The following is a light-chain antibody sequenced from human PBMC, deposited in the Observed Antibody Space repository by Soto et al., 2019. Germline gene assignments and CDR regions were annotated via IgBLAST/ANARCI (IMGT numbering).Light chain of an antibody. V-gene: IGLV2-8*01. CDR2: EVS. Sequence: QSVLTQPPSASGSPGQSVTISCTGTSNDVGGYNFVSWYQQHPGKAPKLMIYEVSKRPSGVPDRFSGSKSGNTASLTVSGLQAEDEADYYCSSYAGSNNFVVFGGGTKLTVL. J-gene: IGLJ2*01. CDR1: SNDVGGYNF. CDR3: SSYAGSNNFVV.